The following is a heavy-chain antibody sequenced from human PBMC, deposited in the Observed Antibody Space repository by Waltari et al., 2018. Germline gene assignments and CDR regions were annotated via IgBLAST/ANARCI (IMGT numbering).Heavy chain of an antibody. CDR1: W. Sequence: WWGWVRQSPDKGLEWIGQVHRNGRTNYNPSLASRAIVSLDSSMNQFSLRILSATAADTAVYYCARDLGRGLFLDSWGQGTLVTVSP. D-gene: IGHD2-15*01. J-gene: IGHJ4*02. V-gene: IGHV4-4*02. CDR2: VHRNGRT. CDR3: ARDLGRGLFLDS.